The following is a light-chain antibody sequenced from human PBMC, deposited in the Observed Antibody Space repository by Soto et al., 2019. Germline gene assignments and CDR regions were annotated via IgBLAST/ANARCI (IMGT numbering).Light chain of an antibody. Sequence: QSVLTQPPSVSGAPGQRVTISCTGSSSNIGAGYDVQWYQQLPGTALKLLIYGNSNRPSGVPDRFSGSKSGTSASLAITGLQAEDEADYYCQSGDVFGTGTKVTVL. V-gene: IGLV1-40*01. CDR2: GNS. CDR1: SSNIGAGYD. J-gene: IGLJ1*01. CDR3: QSGDV.